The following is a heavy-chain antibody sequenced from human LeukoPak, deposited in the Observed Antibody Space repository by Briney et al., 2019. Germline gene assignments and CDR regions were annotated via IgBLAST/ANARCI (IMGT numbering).Heavy chain of an antibody. J-gene: IGHJ4*02. CDR2: INPSGGST. CDR3: ARGDLTYYYDSSGSEFDY. Sequence: ASVKVSCKASGYTFTSYYMHWVRQAPGQGLEWMGIINPSGGSTSYAQKFQGRVTMTRDTSTSTVYMELSSLRSEDTAVYYCARGDLTYYYDSSGSEFDYWGQGTLVTVSS. D-gene: IGHD3-22*01. CDR1: GYTFTSYY. V-gene: IGHV1-46*01.